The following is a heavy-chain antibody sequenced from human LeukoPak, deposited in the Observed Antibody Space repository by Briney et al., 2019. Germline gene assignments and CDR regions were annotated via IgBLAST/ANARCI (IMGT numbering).Heavy chain of an antibody. V-gene: IGHV1-8*01. CDR1: GYTFTSYD. CDR3: ARTGTAYYYYYMDV. J-gene: IGHJ6*03. D-gene: IGHD1-1*01. CDR2: MNPNSGNT. Sequence: GASVKVSCKASGYTFTSYDINWVRQATGQGLEWMGWMNPNSGNTGYAQKFRGRVTMTRNTSISTAYMELSSLRSEDTAVYYCARTGTAYYYYYMDVWGKGTTVTVSS.